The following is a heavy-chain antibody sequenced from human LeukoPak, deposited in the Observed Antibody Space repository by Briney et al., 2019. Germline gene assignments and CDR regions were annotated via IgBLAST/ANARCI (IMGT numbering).Heavy chain of an antibody. V-gene: IGHV3-74*01. J-gene: IGHJ4*02. CDR2: INSDESIT. Sequence: GGSLRLSCAASGFTFSRSWMYWVRQAPGKGLVWVSRINSDESITTYADAVKGRFTISRDNAKNTLNLQMNSLRAEHTAVYYCARGLVLGFIDYWGEGTPVTVSS. D-gene: IGHD4-11*01. CDR3: ARGLVLGFIDY. CDR1: GFTFSRSW.